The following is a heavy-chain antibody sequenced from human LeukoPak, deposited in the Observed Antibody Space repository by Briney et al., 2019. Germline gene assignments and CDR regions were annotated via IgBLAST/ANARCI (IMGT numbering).Heavy chain of an antibody. CDR1: GFTFSSYS. J-gene: IGHJ4*02. CDR2: ISSSSSTI. CDR3: ARAVETYSSSWYGVGY. V-gene: IGHV3-48*04. Sequence: GGSLRLSCAASGFTFSSYSMNWVRQAPGKGLEWVSYISSSSSTIYYADSVKGRFTISRDNAKNSLYLQMNSLRAEDTAVYYCARAVETYSSSWYGVGYWGQGTLVTVSS. D-gene: IGHD6-13*01.